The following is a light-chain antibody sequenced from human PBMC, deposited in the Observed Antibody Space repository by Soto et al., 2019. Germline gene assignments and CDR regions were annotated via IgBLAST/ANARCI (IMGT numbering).Light chain of an antibody. V-gene: IGKV3-15*01. J-gene: IGKJ2*01. CDR3: QQYNKWPYT. Sequence: VMTQSPGTLSVSPGSRATLSCRASQSVSSNLAWYQQKPGQAPRLLIYGASTRATGLPARFSGSGSATEFTLTIGSLQSEDFAVYYCQQYNKWPYTFGQGTKVDIK. CDR2: GAS. CDR1: QSVSSN.